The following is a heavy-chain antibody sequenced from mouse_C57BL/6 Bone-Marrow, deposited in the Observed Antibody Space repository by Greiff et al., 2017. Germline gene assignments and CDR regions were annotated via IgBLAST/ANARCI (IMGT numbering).Heavy chain of an antibody. J-gene: IGHJ1*03. Sequence: QVQLQQPGAELVKPGASVKMSCKASGYTFTSYWITWVKQRPGQGLEWIGDIYPGSGSTNYNEKFKSKATLTVDPSSSPAYMQFSSLTSEYSAVYVCARPYYGNYWYFDVWGTGTTVTVSS. CDR3: ARPYYGNYWYFDV. V-gene: IGHV1-55*01. CDR1: GYTFTSYW. D-gene: IGHD2-10*01. CDR2: IYPGSGST.